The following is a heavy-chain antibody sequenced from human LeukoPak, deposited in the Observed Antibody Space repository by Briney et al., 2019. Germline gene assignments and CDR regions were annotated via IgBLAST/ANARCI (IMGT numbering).Heavy chain of an antibody. CDR2: IYYSGSP. CDR1: GGSISTYY. CDR3: ARGDVVATALDP. V-gene: IGHV4-59*08. D-gene: IGHD5-12*01. Sequence: SDTLSLICTVSGGSISTYYWNWIRQPPGKGLECIGYIYYSGSPKYNPSLKTRVPISVDTSKNQFSLKLSSVTAADTAVYYCARGDVVATALDPWGQGTLVTVSS. J-gene: IGHJ5*02.